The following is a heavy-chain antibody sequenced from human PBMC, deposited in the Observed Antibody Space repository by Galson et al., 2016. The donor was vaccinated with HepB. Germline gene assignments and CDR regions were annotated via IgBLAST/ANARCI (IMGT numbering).Heavy chain of an antibody. CDR2: ISYDAKNE. D-gene: IGHD2-21*02. J-gene: IGHJ4*02. Sequence: SLRLSCAASGFTLSNSAMHWVRLAPGKGLEWVATISYDAKNEYYAESLRGRSAISRDYSKNAPYLEMNSLRAEDTAVYYCAADATTIVTAFDYWGQGTLVTVSS. V-gene: IGHV3-30*03. CDR3: AADATTIVTAFDY. CDR1: GFTLSNSA.